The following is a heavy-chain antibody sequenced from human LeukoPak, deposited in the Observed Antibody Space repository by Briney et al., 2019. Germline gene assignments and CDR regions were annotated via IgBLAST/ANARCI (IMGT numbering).Heavy chain of an antibody. V-gene: IGHV4-59*01. CDR1: GGSISSYY. CDR3: ARGLRVRRDGYNYWFDP. D-gene: IGHD5-24*01. Sequence: SETLSLTCTVSGGSISSYYWSWIRQPPGKGLEWIGYIYYSGSTNYNPSLKSRVTISEDTSKNQFSLKLSSVTAADTAVYYCARGLRVRRDGYNYWFDPWGQGTLVTVSS. CDR2: IYYSGST. J-gene: IGHJ5*02.